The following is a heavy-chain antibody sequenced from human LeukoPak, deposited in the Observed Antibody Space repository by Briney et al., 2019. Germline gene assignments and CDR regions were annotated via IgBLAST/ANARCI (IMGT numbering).Heavy chain of an antibody. CDR2: ISYDGSNK. Sequence: GRSLRLSCAASGFTFSSYAMHWVRQAPGKGLEWVAVISYDGSNKYYADSVKGRFTISRDSAKNTVYLQMNSLRAEDTAVYYCVRSETLWTLDRWGQGTLVSVPS. D-gene: IGHD1-1*01. CDR1: GFTFSSYA. J-gene: IGHJ4*02. V-gene: IGHV3-30*04. CDR3: VRSETLWTLDR.